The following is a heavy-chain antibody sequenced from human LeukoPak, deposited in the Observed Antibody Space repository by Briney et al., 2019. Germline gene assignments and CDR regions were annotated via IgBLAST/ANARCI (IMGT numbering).Heavy chain of an antibody. D-gene: IGHD2-2*02. CDR1: GGSISSYY. CDR2: IYTSGST. V-gene: IGHV4-4*07. J-gene: IGHJ5*02. CDR3: ARGGGYCSSTSCYRNWFHP. Sequence: SETLSLTCSVSGGSISSYYWSWIRQPAGKGLEWIGRIYTSGSTNYNPSLKSRVTMSVDTSKNQFSLKLSSVTAADTAVYYCARGGGYCSSTSCYRNWFHPWGQGTLVTVSS.